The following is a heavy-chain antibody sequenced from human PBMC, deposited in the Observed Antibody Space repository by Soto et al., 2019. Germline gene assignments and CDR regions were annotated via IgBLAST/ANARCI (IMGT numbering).Heavy chain of an antibody. Sequence: GESLKISCKGSGYSFTSYWISWVRQMPGKGLEWMGRIDPSDSYTNYSPSFQGHVTISADKSISTAYLQWSSLKAPDTAMYYCARHKIYCSGGSCYPDVWGQGTTVTV. CDR3: ARHKIYCSGGSCYPDV. V-gene: IGHV5-10-1*01. CDR1: GYSFTSYW. CDR2: IDPSDSYT. D-gene: IGHD2-15*01. J-gene: IGHJ6*02.